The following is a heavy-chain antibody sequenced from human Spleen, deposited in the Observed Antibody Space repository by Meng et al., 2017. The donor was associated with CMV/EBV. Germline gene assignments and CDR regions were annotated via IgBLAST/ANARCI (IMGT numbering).Heavy chain of an antibody. V-gene: IGHV4-38-2*02. CDR1: GASISSGYY. J-gene: IGHJ4*02. CDR3: ARELAAAGNFDC. CDR2: IYHSGSS. D-gene: IGHD6-13*01. Sequence: SETLSLTCTVSGASISSGYYWGWIRQPPGGGLEWIGNIYHSGSSYYNPSLRSRVAMSVDTSKNQFSLKLSSVTAADTAVYYCARELAAAGNFDCWGQGTLVTVSS.